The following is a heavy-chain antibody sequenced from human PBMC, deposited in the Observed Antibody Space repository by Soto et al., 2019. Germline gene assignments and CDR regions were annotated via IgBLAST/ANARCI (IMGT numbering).Heavy chain of an antibody. CDR2: INPNSGGT. D-gene: IGHD1-26*01. CDR3: ARGTWDLVYYYYCGLDV. Sequence: ASVKVSCKASGYTFTGYYMHWVRQAPGQGLEWMGWINPNSGGTNYAQKFQGRVTMTRDTSISTAYMELSRLRSDDTAVHYCARGTWDLVYYYYCGLDVWGQGTTVTVSS. CDR1: GYTFTGYY. V-gene: IGHV1-2*02. J-gene: IGHJ6*02.